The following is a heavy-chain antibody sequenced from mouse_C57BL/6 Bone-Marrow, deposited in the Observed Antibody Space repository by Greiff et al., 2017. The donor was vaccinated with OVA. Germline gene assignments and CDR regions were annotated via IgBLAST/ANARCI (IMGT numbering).Heavy chain of an antibody. CDR2: ISNLAYSI. CDR1: GFTFSDYG. J-gene: IGHJ1*03. V-gene: IGHV5-15*01. Sequence: EVQRVESGGGLVQPGGSLKLSCAASGFTFSDYGMAWVRQAPRKGPEWVAFISNLAYSIYYADTVTGRFTISRANAKNTLYLEMSSLRSEDTAMYYCARLRLLWYFDVWGTGTTVTVSS. CDR3: ARLRLLWYFDV.